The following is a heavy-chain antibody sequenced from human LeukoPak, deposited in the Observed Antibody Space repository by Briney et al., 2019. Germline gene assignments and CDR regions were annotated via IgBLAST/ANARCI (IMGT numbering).Heavy chain of an antibody. CDR1: GGAFSSYA. CDR3: ARPRSIAAAGTGAFDI. Sequence: GASVKVSCKASGGAFSSYAISWVRQAPGQGLEWMGGIIPIFGTANYAQKFQGRVTITTDESTSTAYMELSSLRSEDTAVYYCARPRSIAAAGTGAFDIWGQGTMVTVSS. CDR2: IIPIFGTA. D-gene: IGHD6-13*01. J-gene: IGHJ3*02. V-gene: IGHV1-69*05.